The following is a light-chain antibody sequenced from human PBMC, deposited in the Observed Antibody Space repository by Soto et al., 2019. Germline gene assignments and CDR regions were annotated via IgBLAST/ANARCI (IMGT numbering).Light chain of an antibody. V-gene: IGKV3-11*01. J-gene: IGKJ4*01. CDR3: QQYNSYSTLT. CDR2: DAS. Sequence: DIVLTQSPATLSLSPGERATLSCRASQSVSSYLAWYQQKPGQAPRLLIYDASNRATGIPSRFSGSRSGTEFTLTISSLQPDDYATYYCQQYNSYSTLTFGGGTKVDIK. CDR1: QSVSSY.